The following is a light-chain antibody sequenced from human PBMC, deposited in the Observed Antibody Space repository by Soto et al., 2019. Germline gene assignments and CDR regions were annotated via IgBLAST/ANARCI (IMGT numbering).Light chain of an antibody. J-gene: IGKJ2*02. CDR2: AAS. Sequence: DIQMTQSPSSLSASVGDRVTITCRARQSISSYLNWYQQKPGKAPKLLIYAASSLQSGVPSRFSGRGSGTDFTLTISSLQPEDFATYYCQQSYSTPWTFGQGTKLEIK. CDR1: QSISSY. CDR3: QQSYSTPWT. V-gene: IGKV1-39*01.